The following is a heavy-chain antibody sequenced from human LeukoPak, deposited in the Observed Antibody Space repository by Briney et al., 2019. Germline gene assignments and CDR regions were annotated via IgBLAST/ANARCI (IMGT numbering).Heavy chain of an antibody. J-gene: IGHJ6*03. CDR1: GFTFSSSG. V-gene: IGHV3-30*02. CDR2: IRFDGSMK. CDR3: ANQFVTATFYMDV. Sequence: PGGSLRLSCAASGFTFSSSGMHWVRQAPGKGLEWVTFIRFDGSMKFYADSVKGRFTISRDNSQNTLYLQMNSLRVEDTAVYFCANQFVTATFYMDVWGRGTTVTVSS. D-gene: IGHD2-21*02.